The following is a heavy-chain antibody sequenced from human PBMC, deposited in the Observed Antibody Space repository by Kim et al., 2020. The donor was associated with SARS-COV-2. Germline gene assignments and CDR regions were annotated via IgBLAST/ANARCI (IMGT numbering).Heavy chain of an antibody. CDR3: ARGLRDSSGREYFQH. J-gene: IGHJ1*01. D-gene: IGHD3-22*01. V-gene: IGHV1-8*01. CDR1: GYTFTSHD. CDR2: MNPNSGNT. Sequence: ASVKVSCKASGYTFTSHDINWVRQVTGQGLEWMGWMNPNSGNTGYAQKFQGRVTMTRNTSISTAYMELSSLKSEDTAVYFCARGLRDSSGREYFQHWGQGTLVTVSS.